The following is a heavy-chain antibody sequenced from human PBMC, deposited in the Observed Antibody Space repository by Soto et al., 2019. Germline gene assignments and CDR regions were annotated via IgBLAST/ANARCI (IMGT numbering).Heavy chain of an antibody. Sequence: QVQLVESGGGVVQPGRSLRLSCAASGFTFSSYAMEWVRQAPGKGLEWVALISYDGSNKYYADSVKGRFTISRDNSKNTLYRQMNSLRAEDTAVYYCARGAVLVPAAIYSGMDVWGQGTTVTVSS. CDR3: ARGAVLVPAAIYSGMDV. CDR1: GFTFSSYA. V-gene: IGHV3-30-3*01. J-gene: IGHJ6*02. CDR2: ISYDGSNK. D-gene: IGHD2-2*02.